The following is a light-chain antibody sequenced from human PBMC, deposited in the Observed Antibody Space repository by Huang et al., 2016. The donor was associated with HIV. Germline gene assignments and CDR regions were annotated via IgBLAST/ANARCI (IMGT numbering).Light chain of an antibody. CDR3: QQRSNWYT. V-gene: IGKV3-11*01. Sequence: EIVLTQSPATLSLSPGERATLSCRASQSVNSYLAWYQQKPGQAPRRLIYDASNRATGIPARFSGSGSGTDFTLTISSLEPEDFAVYYCQQRSNWYTFGQGTKLEIK. CDR2: DAS. CDR1: QSVNSY. J-gene: IGKJ2*01.